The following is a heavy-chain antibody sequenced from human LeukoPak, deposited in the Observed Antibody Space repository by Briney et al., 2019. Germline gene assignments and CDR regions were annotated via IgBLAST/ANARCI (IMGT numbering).Heavy chain of an antibody. Sequence: SETLSLTCTVSGDSISDHYWTWIRQSPGKELEWIGYIYYSGTTYYNPSPMSRVSISLDTSRTQFFLKMDSVTAADTAVYARRPYSIPGYFDLWGRGTLVTVSS. CDR2: IYYSGTT. J-gene: IGHJ2*01. CDR3: RPYSIPGYFDL. D-gene: IGHD2-21*01. CDR1: GDSISDHY. V-gene: IGHV4-59*03.